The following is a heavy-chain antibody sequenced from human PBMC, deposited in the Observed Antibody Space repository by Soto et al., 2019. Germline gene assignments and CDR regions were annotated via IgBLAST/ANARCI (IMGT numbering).Heavy chain of an antibody. CDR2: IWYDGSNK. CDR1: GFTCSGYG. V-gene: IGHV3-33*01. CDR3: ARERGYYYGSGSYRYYYGMDV. J-gene: IGHJ6*02. Sequence: PGGSLRLCWAAAGFTCSGYGMHWVRQAPGKGLEWVAVIWYDGSNKYYADSVKGRFTISRDNSKNTLYLQMNSLRAEDTAVYYCARERGYYYGSGSYRYYYGMDVWGQGTTVTVSS. D-gene: IGHD3-10*01.